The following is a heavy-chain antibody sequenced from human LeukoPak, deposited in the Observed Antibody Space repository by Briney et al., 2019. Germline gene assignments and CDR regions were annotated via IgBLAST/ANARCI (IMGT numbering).Heavy chain of an antibody. CDR3: AKDRETYEYTFDY. D-gene: IGHD6-6*01. CDR1: GFTFSSYA. Sequence: PGGSLRLSCAASGFTFSSYAMSWVRQAPGQGLEWVSVMWYDGSKDYYADSVQGRFTISRDTSKNTVYLQMNNLRAEDTAVYYCAKDRETYEYTFDYWGQGTLVTVSS. V-gene: IGHV3-33*06. CDR2: MWYDGSKD. J-gene: IGHJ4*02.